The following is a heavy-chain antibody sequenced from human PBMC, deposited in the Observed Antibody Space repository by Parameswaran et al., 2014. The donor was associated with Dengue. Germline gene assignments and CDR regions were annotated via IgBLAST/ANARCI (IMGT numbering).Heavy chain of an antibody. J-gene: IGHJ5*02. D-gene: IGHD6-13*01. CDR2: INHSGST. V-gene: IGHV4-34*01. CDR3: ARGWYSSSWYRSRIGWFDP. Sequence: AGGSLRLSCAVYGGSFSGYYWSWIRQPPGKGLEWIGEINHSGSTNYNPSLKSRVTISVDTSKNQFSLKLSSVTAADTAVYYCARGWYSSSWYRSRIGWFDPGAREPWSPSPQ. CDR1: GGSFSGYY.